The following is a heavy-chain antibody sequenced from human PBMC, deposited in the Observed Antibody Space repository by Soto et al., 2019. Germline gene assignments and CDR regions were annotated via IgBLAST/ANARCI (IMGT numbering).Heavy chain of an antibody. J-gene: IGHJ6*02. V-gene: IGHV3-30*18. CDR2: ISYDGSNK. CDR3: AKYYAEWELLAQNYYGMDV. Sequence: SLRLSCAASGFTFSSYGMHWFRQAPGKGLEWVAVISYDGSNKYYAGSVKSRLTISRDNSENSLYLQMNSLRAEDTAVYYCAKYYAEWELLAQNYYGMDVWGQGTTVTVSS. D-gene: IGHD1-26*01. CDR1: GFTFSSYG.